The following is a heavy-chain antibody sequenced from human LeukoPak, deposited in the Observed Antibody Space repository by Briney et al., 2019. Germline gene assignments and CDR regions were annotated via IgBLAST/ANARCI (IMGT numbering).Heavy chain of an antibody. CDR2: IDWDDDR. CDR1: GFSLSTSGMC. CDR3: ARSSRDHHYNYGMDV. V-gene: IGHV2-70*11. Sequence: ESGPALVKPTQTLTLTCTFSGFSLSTSGMCVSWIRQPPGKALEWLARIDWDDDRYYNASLKTRLTISKDTSKNQVVLTMTNMDPVDTATYYCARSSRDHHYNYGMDVWGQGTTVTVSS. J-gene: IGHJ6*02.